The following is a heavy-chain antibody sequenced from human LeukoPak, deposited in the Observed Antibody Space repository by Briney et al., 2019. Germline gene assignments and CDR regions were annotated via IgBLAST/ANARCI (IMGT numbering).Heavy chain of an antibody. D-gene: IGHD5-18*01. J-gene: IGHJ6*02. CDR3: AVGGSAMVMYYYYGMDV. CDR2: INPTNEKT. V-gene: IGHV1-3*01. CDR1: GGTFSSYA. Sequence: GSSVKVSCKASGGTFSSYAISWVRQAPGQRLEWMGWINPTNEKTKYSEKFQGRVTISRDTGASTVYMELSSLRSEDTAVYYCAVGGSAMVMYYYYGMDVWGQGTTVTVSS.